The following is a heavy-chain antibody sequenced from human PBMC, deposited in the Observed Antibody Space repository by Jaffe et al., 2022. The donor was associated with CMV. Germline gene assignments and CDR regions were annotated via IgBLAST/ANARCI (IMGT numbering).Heavy chain of an antibody. J-gene: IGHJ4*02. CDR2: ISSSSSYI. Sequence: EVQLVESGGGLVKPGGSLRLSCAASGFTFSSYSMNWVRQAPGKGLEWVSSISSSSSYIYYADSVKGRFTISRDNAKNSLYLQMNSLRAEDTAVYYCARDLNYYDSSGYPDYWGQGTLVTVSS. CDR3: ARDLNYYDSSGYPDY. V-gene: IGHV3-21*01. D-gene: IGHD3-22*01. CDR1: GFTFSSYS.